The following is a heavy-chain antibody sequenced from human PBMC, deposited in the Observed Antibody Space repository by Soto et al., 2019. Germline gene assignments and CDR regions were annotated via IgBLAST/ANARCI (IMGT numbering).Heavy chain of an antibody. J-gene: IGHJ6*02. Sequence: PGGSLRLSCAASGFTFSSYAMHWVRQAPGKGLEWVAVISYDGSNKYYADSVKGRFTISRDNSKNTLYLQMNSLRAEDTAVYYCEIGVSQQWLVPIRRLYYYGMDVWGQGTTVTVSS. CDR2: ISYDGSNK. CDR1: GFTFSSYA. V-gene: IGHV3-30-3*01. D-gene: IGHD6-19*01. CDR3: EIGVSQQWLVPIRRLYYYGMDV.